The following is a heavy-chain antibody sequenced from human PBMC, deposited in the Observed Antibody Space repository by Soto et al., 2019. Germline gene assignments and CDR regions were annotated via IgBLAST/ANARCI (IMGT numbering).Heavy chain of an antibody. Sequence: PXGSLRLSCRVSGFTFNNSGMHWVRQAPGKGLEWMAVISYDGSDKYYADSVKGRVIISRDNSKNTLNLEMNSLRAEDTAIYYCVKDRVPGAYGNYYGMDVWGQGTTVTVSS. CDR3: VKDRVPGAYGNYYGMDV. D-gene: IGHD5-12*01. J-gene: IGHJ6*02. V-gene: IGHV3-30*18. CDR1: GFTFNNSG. CDR2: ISYDGSDK.